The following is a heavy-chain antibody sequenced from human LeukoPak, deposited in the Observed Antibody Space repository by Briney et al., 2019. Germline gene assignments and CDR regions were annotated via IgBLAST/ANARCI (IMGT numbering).Heavy chain of an antibody. Sequence: SETLSLTCAVYGGSFSGYYWSWIRQPPGKGLEWIGEINHSGSTNYNPSLKSRVTMSVDTSKNQFSLKLSSVTAADTAVYYCARGTDSSGYYFGYWGQGTLVTVSS. D-gene: IGHD3-22*01. J-gene: IGHJ4*02. CDR3: ARGTDSSGYYFGY. V-gene: IGHV4-34*01. CDR1: GGSFSGYY. CDR2: INHSGST.